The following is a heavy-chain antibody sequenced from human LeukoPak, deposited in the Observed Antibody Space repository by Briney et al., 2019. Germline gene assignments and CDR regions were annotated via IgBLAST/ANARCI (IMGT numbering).Heavy chain of an antibody. CDR3: AKTNSSDYSYSFDS. CDR2: ISYDGSNK. V-gene: IGHV3-30-3*01. D-gene: IGHD3-22*01. J-gene: IGHJ4*02. Sequence: GGSLRLSCAASGFTFSSYAMHWVRQAPGKGLEWVAVISYDGSNKYYADSVKGRFTISRDNSKNTLYLQMNSLRAEDTAVYYCAKTNSSDYSYSFDSWGQGTLVTVSS. CDR1: GFTFSSYA.